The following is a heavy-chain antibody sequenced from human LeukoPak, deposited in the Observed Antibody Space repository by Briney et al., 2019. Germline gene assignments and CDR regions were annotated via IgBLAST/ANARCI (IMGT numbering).Heavy chain of an antibody. J-gene: IGHJ4*02. CDR2: ISSSSSYI. Sequence: GGSLRLSCAASGFTFSSYSMNWVRQAPGKGLEWVSSISSSSSYIYYADSVKGRFTISRDNAKNSLYLQMNSLRAEDTAVYYCARVEGYGGPLDYWGQGTLVTVSS. CDR3: ARVEGYGGPLDY. D-gene: IGHD4/OR15-4a*01. CDR1: GFTFSSYS. V-gene: IGHV3-21*01.